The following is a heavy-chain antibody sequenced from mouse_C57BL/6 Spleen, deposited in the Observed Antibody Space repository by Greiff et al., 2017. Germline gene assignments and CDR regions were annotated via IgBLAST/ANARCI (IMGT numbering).Heavy chain of an antibody. J-gene: IGHJ3*01. D-gene: IGHD2-4*01. Sequence: QVQLQQSGAELVKPGASVKLSCKASGYTFTSYWMHWVKQRPGQGLEWIGMIHPNRGSTNYNEKFKSKATLTVDKSSSTAYMQLSSLTSEDSAVYYCASYDYDVWFAYWGQGTLVTVSA. CDR3: ASYDYDVWFAY. V-gene: IGHV1-64*01. CDR2: IHPNRGST. CDR1: GYTFTSYW.